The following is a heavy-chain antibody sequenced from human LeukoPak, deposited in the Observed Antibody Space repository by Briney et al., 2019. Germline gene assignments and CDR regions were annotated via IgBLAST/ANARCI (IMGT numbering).Heavy chain of an antibody. V-gene: IGHV3-23*01. CDR2: IFGSGGSP. CDR1: GFTFGSHA. J-gene: IGHJ4*02. CDR3: GKTTVGYSSGQKPAWPVDY. D-gene: IGHD5-18*01. Sequence: GGSLRLSCEASGFTFGSHAMYWVRQAPGKGLEWVAGIFGSGGSPHYADSVKGRFIISRDNPRNTVYLQINSLRDEDTAVCYCGKTTVGYSSGQKPAWPVDYWGQGTLVTVSS.